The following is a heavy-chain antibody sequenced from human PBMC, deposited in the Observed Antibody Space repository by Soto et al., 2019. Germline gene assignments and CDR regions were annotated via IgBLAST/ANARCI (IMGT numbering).Heavy chain of an antibody. D-gene: IGHD4-17*01. CDR2: ISGSGGST. Sequence: QPGGSLRLSCAASGFTFSSFALGWVRQAPGKGLEWVSAISGSGGSTYYADSVKGRFTISRDNSKNTLYLQMNSLRAEDTAVYYCAKDGRLTVTYYYYGMDVWGQGTTVTVSS. J-gene: IGHJ6*02. CDR1: GFTFSSFA. V-gene: IGHV3-23*01. CDR3: AKDGRLTVTYYYYGMDV.